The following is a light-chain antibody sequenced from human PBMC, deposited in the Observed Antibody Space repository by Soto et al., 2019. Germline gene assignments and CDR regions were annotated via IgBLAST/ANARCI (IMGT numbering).Light chain of an antibody. CDR1: QSVSSNY. J-gene: IGKJ4*01. CDR3: QQYGSSPP. Sequence: EIVLTQSPGTLSLSPGESATLSCRASQSVSSNYLGWYQQRPGQAPRLLIYGASTRATGIPDRFSGSGSGTDFTLSIRRLEPEDFAVYYCQQYGSSPPFGGGTKVDI. V-gene: IGKV3-20*01. CDR2: GAS.